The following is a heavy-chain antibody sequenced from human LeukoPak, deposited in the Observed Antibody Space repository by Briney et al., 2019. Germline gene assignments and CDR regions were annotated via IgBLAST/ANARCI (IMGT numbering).Heavy chain of an antibody. D-gene: IGHD3-3*01. CDR2: INHSGST. Sequence: SETLSLTCAVYGGAFSGYYWSWIRQPPGKGLEWIGEINHSGSTNYNPSLKSRVTISVDTSKNQFSLKLSSVTAADKAVYYCARTTIFGVVIKFDYWGQGTLVTVSS. CDR3: ARTTIFGVVIKFDY. J-gene: IGHJ4*02. CDR1: GGAFSGYY. V-gene: IGHV4-34*01.